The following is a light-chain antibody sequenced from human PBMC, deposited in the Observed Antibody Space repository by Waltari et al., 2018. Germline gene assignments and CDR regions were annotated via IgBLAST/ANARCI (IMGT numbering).Light chain of an antibody. CDR1: SSNIGAGFD. CDR3: QSYDTNWGV. V-gene: IGLV1-40*01. J-gene: IGLJ2*01. CDR2: DNI. Sequence: QPVLTQPPSVSGAPGQRNPIPCTGNSSNIGAGFDGHRFQQLPGTAPKLLIYDNIHRPSGVPYRFSGSKSDTSASLVITGLQAEDEAYYYCQSYDTNWGVFGGGTKLTVL.